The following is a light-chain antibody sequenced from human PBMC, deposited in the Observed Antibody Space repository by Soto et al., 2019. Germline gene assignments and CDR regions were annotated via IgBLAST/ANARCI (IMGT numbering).Light chain of an antibody. CDR3: QQANCFFRVT. Sequence: DLQMTQSPSSVSASVGDRVTITCRASQVSSGWLAWYQQQPGKAPKLLIYAASSLQSGVPSRFSGSGSGTHFTLPISSLQPEDFATYYFQQANCFFRVTFGPGTKVDIK. J-gene: IGKJ3*01. CDR2: AAS. V-gene: IGKV1-12*01. CDR1: QVSSGW.